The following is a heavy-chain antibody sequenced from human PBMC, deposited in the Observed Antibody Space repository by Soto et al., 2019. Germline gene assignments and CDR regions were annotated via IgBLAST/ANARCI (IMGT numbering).Heavy chain of an antibody. V-gene: IGHV4-39*01. CDR2: IYYSGST. D-gene: IGHD1-1*01. CDR1: GGSISSPTYY. CDR3: ARIPGITTSRRAY. J-gene: IGHJ4*02. Sequence: QLQLQESGPGLVKPSETLSLTCSVSGGSISSPTYYWGWIRQPPGKGLEWIGSIYYSGSTYYCPSPKSRVNRSVDTSKNQFPLKRSSVPAAGTAVYYCARIPGITTSRRAYWGQGTLVTVSS.